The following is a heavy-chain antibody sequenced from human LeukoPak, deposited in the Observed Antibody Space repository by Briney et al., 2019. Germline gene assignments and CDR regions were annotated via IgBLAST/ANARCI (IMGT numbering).Heavy chain of an antibody. J-gene: IGHJ4*02. CDR2: ISSSGSTI. CDR1: GFTFSDYY. V-gene: IGHV3-11*01. CDR3: ARGYSYGNFDY. D-gene: IGHD5-18*01. Sequence: GGSLRLSCAVSGFTFSDYYMNWIRQAPGKGLEWVSYISSSGSTIYYADSVKGRFTISRDNAKNSLYLQMNSLRAEDTAVYYCARGYSYGNFDYWGQGTLVTVSS.